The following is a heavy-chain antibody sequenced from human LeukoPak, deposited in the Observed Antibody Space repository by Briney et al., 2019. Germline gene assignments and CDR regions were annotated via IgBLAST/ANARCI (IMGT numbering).Heavy chain of an antibody. CDR3: AKDPGGDCSSTSCWKNWFDP. J-gene: IGHJ5*02. CDR2: IRYDGSNK. CDR1: GFTFSSYG. D-gene: IGHD2-2*01. V-gene: IGHV3-30*02. Sequence: GRSLRLSCAASGFTFSSYGMHWVRQAPGKGLEWVAFIRYDGSNKYYADSVKGRFTISRDNSKNTLYLQMNSLRAEDTAVYYCAKDPGGDCSSTSCWKNWFDPWGQGTLVTVSS.